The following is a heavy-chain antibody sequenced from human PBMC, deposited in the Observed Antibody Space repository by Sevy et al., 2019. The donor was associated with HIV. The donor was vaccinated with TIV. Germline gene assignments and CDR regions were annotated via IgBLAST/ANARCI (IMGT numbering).Heavy chain of an antibody. V-gene: IGHV3-23*01. CDR1: GFTFSSYA. D-gene: IGHD3-9*01. CDR3: AKDTDPGSPHYDILTVLGFDY. J-gene: IGHJ4*02. CDR2: ISGSGGST. Sequence: GGSLRLSCAASGFTFSSYAMSWVRQAPGKGLEWVSAISGSGGSTYDADSVKGRFTISRDNSKNTLYLQMNSLRAEDTAVYYCAKDTDPGSPHYDILTVLGFDYWGQGTLVTVSS.